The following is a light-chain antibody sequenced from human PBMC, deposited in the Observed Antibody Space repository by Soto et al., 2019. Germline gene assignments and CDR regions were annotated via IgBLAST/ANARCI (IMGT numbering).Light chain of an antibody. J-gene: IGKJ4*01. CDR1: QSVLYSSNNRNY. V-gene: IGKV4-1*01. CDR2: WAS. CDR3: QQYYNTPLT. Sequence: DLVMTQSPDSLPVSPGERVPINCKSSQSVLYSSNNRNYLAWFQQKPGQPPKLLIYWASTRESGVPDRFSGSGSGTDFTLTISGLQAEDVAVYYCQQYYNTPLTFGGGTKV.